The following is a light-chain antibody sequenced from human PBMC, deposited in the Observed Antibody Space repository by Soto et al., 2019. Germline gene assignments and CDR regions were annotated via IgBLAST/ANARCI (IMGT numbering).Light chain of an antibody. CDR3: HQHNDWPPGLT. V-gene: IGKV3-15*01. J-gene: IGKJ4*01. Sequence: ETVMTQSPATLSVSPGEXXXXXXXXXXSVSSNLAWYQQKPGQAPRLLIYGASTRATGIPARYSGSGSGTEFTLTISSLQSEDFAVYYCHQHNDWPPGLTFGGGTKVDIK. CDR1: XSVSSN. CDR2: GAS.